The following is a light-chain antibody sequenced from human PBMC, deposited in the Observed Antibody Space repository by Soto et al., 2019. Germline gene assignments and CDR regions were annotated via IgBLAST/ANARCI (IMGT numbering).Light chain of an antibody. Sequence: LTQPASVSGPPGQSITISCTGTSSDVGGYGSVSWYQQHPGKAPKLMIYEVSNRPSGVSNRFSGSKSGNTASLTISGLQAEDDADYYCSSYTSSGTYVFGTGTKVTVL. V-gene: IGLV2-14*01. CDR1: SSDVGGYGS. J-gene: IGLJ1*01. CDR3: SSYTSSGTYV. CDR2: EVS.